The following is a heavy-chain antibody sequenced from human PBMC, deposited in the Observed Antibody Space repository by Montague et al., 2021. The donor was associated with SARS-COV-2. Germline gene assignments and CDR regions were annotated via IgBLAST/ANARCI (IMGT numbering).Heavy chain of an antibody. CDR3: ARGRQHFNMIVVVMTGGEYYFDY. Sequence: SDTLSLTRAVYGGSFSDNCWSWIRKPPGKGLEWIGEINHRGTSNYNPSLKSRVSISVDTSKNQFSLYLGSVTAADTAVYYCARGRQHFNMIVVVMTGGEYYFDYWGQGTLVTVSS. V-gene: IGHV4-34*01. CDR1: GGSFSDNC. D-gene: IGHD3-22*01. J-gene: IGHJ4*02. CDR2: INHRGTS.